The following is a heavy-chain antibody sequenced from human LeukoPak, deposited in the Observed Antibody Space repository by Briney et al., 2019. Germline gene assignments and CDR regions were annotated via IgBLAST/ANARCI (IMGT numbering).Heavy chain of an antibody. D-gene: IGHD6-6*01. CDR1: GGPLHCSRYY. CDR2: IYYSGNT. CDR3: ARSDSSSSLVLGSYYGMDV. V-gene: IGHV4-39*01. J-gene: IGHJ6*02. Sequence: PSETPSPPRTVPGGPLHCSRYYLVWVRPSPGEGLEGIGTIYYSGNTYYNPSLKSRVTISVDTSKNQFSLQLTSVTAADTAVYYCARSDSSSSLVLGSYYGMDVWGQGTTVTVSS.